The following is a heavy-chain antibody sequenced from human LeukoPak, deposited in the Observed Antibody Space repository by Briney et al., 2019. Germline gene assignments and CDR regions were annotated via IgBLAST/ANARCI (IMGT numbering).Heavy chain of an antibody. CDR1: GFTFSSYS. CDR3: AKGREYISSYFDY. CDR2: SSGSGAYT. V-gene: IGHV3-23*01. J-gene: IGHJ4*02. D-gene: IGHD6-6*01. Sequence: GGSLRLSCAASGFTFSSYSMNWVRQAPGKGLEWVSGSSGSGAYTYYADSVKGRFTISRDNSKNTLYLQMNSLRAEDTAEYYCAKGREYISSYFDYWGQGTLVTVSS.